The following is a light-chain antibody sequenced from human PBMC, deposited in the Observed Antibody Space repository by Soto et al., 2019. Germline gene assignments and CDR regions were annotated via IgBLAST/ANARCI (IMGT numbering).Light chain of an antibody. V-gene: IGKV1-39*01. CDR1: QSISSY. CDR2: AAS. J-gene: IGKJ1*01. CDR3: QQSYSTLRVSWS. Sequence: DIQMTQSPSSLSASVGDGVTITCRASQSISSYLNWYQQKPGKAPKLLIYAASSLQSGVPSRFSGSGSGTDFTLTISSLQPEDFATYYCQQSYSTLRVSWSFGQGTKVEIK.